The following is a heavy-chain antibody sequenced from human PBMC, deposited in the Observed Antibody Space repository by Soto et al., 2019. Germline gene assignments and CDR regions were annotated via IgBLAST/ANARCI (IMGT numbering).Heavy chain of an antibody. CDR1: GFTFSSYS. D-gene: IGHD3-22*01. J-gene: IGHJ4*02. Sequence: EVQLVESGGGLVKPGGSLRLSCAASGFTFSSYSMNWVRQAPGKGLEWVSSISSSSSYIYYADSVKGRFTISRDIAKNSLYLQMNSLRAEDTAVYYCASHPRDSSGYWYYFDYWGQGTLVTVSS. V-gene: IGHV3-21*01. CDR3: ASHPRDSSGYWYYFDY. CDR2: ISSSSSYI.